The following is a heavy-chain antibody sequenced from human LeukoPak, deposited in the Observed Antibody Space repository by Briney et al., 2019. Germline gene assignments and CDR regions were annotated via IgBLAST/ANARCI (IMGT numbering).Heavy chain of an antibody. CDR1: GFTYSSYW. D-gene: IGHD4-11*01. Sequence: PGGSLRLSCAASGFTYSSYWMSWVRQAPGKGLEWVANIKQDGSEKYYVDSVKGRFIIQRDDHQKTVYLQMNRLRAEDTAIYYCAKDAQRGFDYSNSLEYWGQGSLVTVSS. CDR2: IKQDGSEK. V-gene: IGHV3-7*03. CDR3: AKDAQRGFDYSNSLEY. J-gene: IGHJ4*02.